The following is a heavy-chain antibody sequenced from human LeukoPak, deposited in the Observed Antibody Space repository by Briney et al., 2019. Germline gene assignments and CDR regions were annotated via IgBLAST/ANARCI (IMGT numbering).Heavy chain of an antibody. CDR1: GFTFSSYN. V-gene: IGHV3-21*01. CDR2: ISSSGTYI. Sequence: GGSLRLSCAASGFTFSSYNLNWVCQAPGKGLEWVSSISSSGTYIYYADSVKGRFTISRDNAKNSLYLQMNSLRAEDTAVYYCAGGPESGRFDYWGQGTLVTVSS. J-gene: IGHJ4*02. D-gene: IGHD2-8*02. CDR3: AGGPESGRFDY.